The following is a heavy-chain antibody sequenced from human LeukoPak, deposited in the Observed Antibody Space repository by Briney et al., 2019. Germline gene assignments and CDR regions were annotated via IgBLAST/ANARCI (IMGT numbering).Heavy chain of an antibody. CDR1: GGSISSYY. D-gene: IGHD7-27*01. CDR3: ARDGETGGIDY. V-gene: IGHV4-4*07. Sequence: SETLSLTCTVSGGSISSYYWSWIRQPAGKGLEWIGRIYITGNTNYNPSLKSRVTMSLDTSKNQFSLKLSSVTAADTAVYYCARDGETGGIDYWGQGTLVTVSS. J-gene: IGHJ4*02. CDR2: IYITGNT.